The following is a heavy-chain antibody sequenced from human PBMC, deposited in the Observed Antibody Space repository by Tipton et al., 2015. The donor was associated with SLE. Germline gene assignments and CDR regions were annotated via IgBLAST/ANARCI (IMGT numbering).Heavy chain of an antibody. J-gene: IGHJ4*02. V-gene: IGHV4-38-2*01. Sequence: TLSLTCAVFGFSISSAYYWGWIRQPPGKGLEWIGYISYSGSTSYYPSLKSRVTISLHTSKNQFSLRLSSVTAADTAVYFCARSPAPRWVSSWGQGTLVTVSS. D-gene: IGHD4-23*01. CDR2: ISYSGST. CDR1: GFSISSAYY. CDR3: ARSPAPRWVSS.